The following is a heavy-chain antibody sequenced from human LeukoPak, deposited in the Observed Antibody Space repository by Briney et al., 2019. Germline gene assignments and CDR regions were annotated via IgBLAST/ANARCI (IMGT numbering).Heavy chain of an antibody. CDR1: GGSFSGYY. J-gene: IGHJ4*02. CDR3: ASGLLGYYFDY. Sequence: ETLXLTCAVYGGSFSGYYWSWIRQPPGKGLEWIGEINHSGSTYYNPSLKSRVTISVDTSKNQFSLKLSSVTAADTAVYYCASGLLGYYFDYWGQGTLVTVSS. D-gene: IGHD2-21*01. V-gene: IGHV4-34*01. CDR2: INHSGST.